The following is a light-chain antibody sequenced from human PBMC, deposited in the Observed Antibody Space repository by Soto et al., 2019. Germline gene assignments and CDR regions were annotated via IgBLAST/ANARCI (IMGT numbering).Light chain of an antibody. V-gene: IGKV1-5*01. CDR1: QSVSRW. Sequence: DVQMTQSPSTVSASVGDRVTITCRASQSVSRWLAWYQQKPGKGPKLLIYDASSLKSGIHSRFSGSGSGTDFTFTINSLQPEEIATYYCKQYDNLPLTVGGGTKVDIK. J-gene: IGKJ4*01. CDR2: DAS. CDR3: KQYDNLPLT.